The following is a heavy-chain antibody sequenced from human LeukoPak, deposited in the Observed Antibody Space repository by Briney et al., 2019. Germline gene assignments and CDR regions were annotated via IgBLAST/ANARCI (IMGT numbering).Heavy chain of an antibody. Sequence: GGSLRLSCAASRFTLINYYMHWVRQPPGKGLVWVSRLINHDTTATYADSVKGRFTISRDNAKNTLYLQMNSLRADDTAVYYCARGGCSNPSCLADWGQGILVTVSS. V-gene: IGHV3-74*01. J-gene: IGHJ4*02. CDR2: LINHDTTA. CDR1: RFTLINYY. CDR3: ARGGCSNPSCLAD. D-gene: IGHD2-2*01.